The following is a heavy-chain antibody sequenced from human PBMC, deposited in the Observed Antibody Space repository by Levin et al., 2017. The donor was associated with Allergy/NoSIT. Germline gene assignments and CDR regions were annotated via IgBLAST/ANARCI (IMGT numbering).Heavy chain of an antibody. V-gene: IGHV3-7*01. J-gene: IGHJ5*02. Sequence: QAGGSLRLSCVASGFTFSSYWMSWVRQAPGKELEWVGNIKQDGSDKFYLDSMRGRFTISRDNAKNSLYLQMNSLRAEDTAVYYCAREIGFGGLSHWFDPWGQGTLVTVSS. CDR2: IKQDGSDK. CDR3: AREIGFGGLSHWFDP. CDR1: GFTFSSYW. D-gene: IGHD3-10*01.